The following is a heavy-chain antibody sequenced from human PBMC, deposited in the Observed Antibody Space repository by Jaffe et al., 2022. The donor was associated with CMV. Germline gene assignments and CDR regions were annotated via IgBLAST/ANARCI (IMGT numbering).Heavy chain of an antibody. CDR1: GFTFSSYS. D-gene: IGHD3-22*01. V-gene: IGHV3-21*01. CDR3: ARGEGYYYDSSGLDDY. CDR2: ISSSSSYI. Sequence: EVQLVESGGGLVKPGGSLRLSCAASGFTFSSYSMNWVRQAPGKGLEWVSSISSSSSYIYYADSVKGRFTISRDNAKNSLYLQMNSLRAEDTAVYYCARGEGYYYDSSGLDDYWGQGTLVTVSS. J-gene: IGHJ4*02.